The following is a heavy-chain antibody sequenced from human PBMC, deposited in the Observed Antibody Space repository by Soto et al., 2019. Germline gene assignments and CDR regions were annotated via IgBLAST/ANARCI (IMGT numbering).Heavy chain of an antibody. CDR1: GFGFTFSTSA. V-gene: IGHV3-23*01. CDR3: AKSRCGFCVGGRSNTIDC. Sequence: GSLRLSCAASGFGFTFSTSAMSWVRQAPGKGLEWVSTFRDSGGTTHYANSVKGRFTISRDTSKNMLYLQMNSLRAEDTAVFYCAKSRCGFCVGGRSNTIDCWGQGSLVTGSS. CDR2: FRDSGGTT. J-gene: IGHJ4*02. D-gene: IGHD3-16*01.